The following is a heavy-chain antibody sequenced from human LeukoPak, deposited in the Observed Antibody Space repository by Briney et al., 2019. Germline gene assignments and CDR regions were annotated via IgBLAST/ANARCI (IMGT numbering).Heavy chain of an antibody. Sequence: GGSLRLSCAASGFTVITNDMTWVRQAPGKGLEWVSVLYSDGNTKYADSVQGRFTISRDNSKNTLYLEMNSLSPDDTAVYYCVRGVEPLAANTLAYWGQGALVTVSS. CDR1: GFTVITND. D-gene: IGHD1-14*01. CDR2: LYSDGNT. V-gene: IGHV3-53*01. CDR3: VRGVEPLAANTLAY. J-gene: IGHJ4*02.